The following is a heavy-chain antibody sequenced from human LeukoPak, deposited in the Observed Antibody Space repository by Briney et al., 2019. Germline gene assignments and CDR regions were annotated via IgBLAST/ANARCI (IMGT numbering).Heavy chain of an antibody. CDR2: ISAYNGNT. CDR1: GYTFTSYG. V-gene: IGHV1-18*01. D-gene: IGHD3-3*01. J-gene: IGHJ1*01. CDR3: ARGHETQYDFWSGYSITEYFQH. Sequence: ASVKVSCKASGYTFTSYGISWVRQAPGQGLEWMGWISAYNGNTNYAQKLQGRVTMTTDTSTSTAYMELRSLRSDDTAVYYCARGHETQYDFWSGYSITEYFQHWGQGTLVTVSS.